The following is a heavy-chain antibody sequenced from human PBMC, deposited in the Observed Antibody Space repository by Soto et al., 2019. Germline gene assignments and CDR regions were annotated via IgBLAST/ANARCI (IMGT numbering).Heavy chain of an antibody. Sequence: PGGSLRLSCAASGFIFSDFSMNWVRQAPGKGLEWVSSISSSSSYIYYADSVKGRFTISRDNAKNTMYLQMNSLRAEDTAVYYCARGDLGGFDLWGQGTTVTVSS. CDR2: ISSSSSYI. V-gene: IGHV3-21*01. CDR1: GFIFSDFS. CDR3: ARGDLGGFDL. J-gene: IGHJ3*01. D-gene: IGHD2-21*02.